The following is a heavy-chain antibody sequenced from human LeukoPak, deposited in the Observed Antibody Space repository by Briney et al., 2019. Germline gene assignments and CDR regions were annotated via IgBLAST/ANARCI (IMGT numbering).Heavy chain of an antibody. CDR1: GYTFTSYG. D-gene: IGHD1-1*01. CDR3: ARVRQLERNIDAFDI. J-gene: IGHJ3*02. Sequence: ASVKVSCKASGYTFTSYGISWVRQAPGQGLEWMGWISAYNGNTNYAQKLQGRVTMTTDTSTSTAYMELRSLRSDDTAVYYCARVRQLERNIDAFDIWGQGTMVTVSS. CDR2: ISAYNGNT. V-gene: IGHV1-18*01.